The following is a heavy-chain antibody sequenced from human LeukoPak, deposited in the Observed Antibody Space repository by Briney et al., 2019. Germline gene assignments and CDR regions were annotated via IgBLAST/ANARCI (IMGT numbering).Heavy chain of an antibody. V-gene: IGHV4-4*07. Sequence: PSETLSLTCTVSGGSISSYYWSWIRQPAGKGLEWIGRIYTSGSTNYNPSLKSRVTMSVDTSKNQFSLKLSSVTAADTAVYYCARDPDYGDYEEASYFDLWGRGTLVTVSS. J-gene: IGHJ2*01. CDR1: GGSISSYY. D-gene: IGHD4-17*01. CDR3: ARDPDYGDYEEASYFDL. CDR2: IYTSGST.